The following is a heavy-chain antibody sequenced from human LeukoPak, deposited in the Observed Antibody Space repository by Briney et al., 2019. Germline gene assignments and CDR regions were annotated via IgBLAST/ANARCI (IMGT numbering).Heavy chain of an antibody. CDR3: ARVGVSNYPYNWFDP. V-gene: IGHV1-46*01. CDR2: INPSGGST. CDR1: GYTFTSYY. Sequence: ASVKVSCKASGYTFTSYYMHWVRQAPGQGLGWMGIINPSGGSTSYAQKFQGRVTMTRDTSTSTVYMELSSLRSEDTAVYYCARVGVSNYPYNWFDPWGQGTLVTVSS. J-gene: IGHJ5*02. D-gene: IGHD4-11*01.